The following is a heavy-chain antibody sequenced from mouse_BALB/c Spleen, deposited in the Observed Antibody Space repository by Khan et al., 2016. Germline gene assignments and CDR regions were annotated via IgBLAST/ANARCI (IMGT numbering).Heavy chain of an antibody. CDR1: GYSITSDYA. J-gene: IGHJ2*01. D-gene: IGHD1-1*01. CDR3: ARDYYGSSFFDY. Sequence: EVQLQESGPGLVKPSQSLSLTCTVTGYSITSDYAWNWIRQFPGNKLEWMGYINYSGSTSYNPYLKSRISITRDTSKNQFFLQLNSVTTEDTATYYCARDYYGSSFFDYWGQGTTLTVSS. CDR2: INYSGST. V-gene: IGHV3-2*02.